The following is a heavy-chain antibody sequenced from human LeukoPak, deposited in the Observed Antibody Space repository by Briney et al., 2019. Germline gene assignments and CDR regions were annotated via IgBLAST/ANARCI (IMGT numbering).Heavy chain of an antibody. CDR3: ARDPRTVRI. CDR2: ISGNGGVI. CDR1: GFIFSNYG. D-gene: IGHD1-1*01. V-gene: IGHV3-48*04. J-gene: IGHJ4*02. Sequence: PGGSLRLSCAASGFIFSNYGMNWVRQAPGKGLEWLSYISGNGGVIQYADSVKGRFTISRDNAKNLLYLQMDSLRVEDTAIYYCARDPRTVRIWGQGTLVTVSS.